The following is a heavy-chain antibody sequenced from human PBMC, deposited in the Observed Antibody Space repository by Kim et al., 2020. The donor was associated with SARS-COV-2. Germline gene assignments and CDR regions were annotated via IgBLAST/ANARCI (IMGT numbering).Heavy chain of an antibody. Sequence: YARPGKGRFSNSRDNAKNSLYLQMNSLSAEETAVYYSARVRGIIWWMDYWGQGTLGTVSS. CDR3: ARVRGIIWWMDY. V-gene: IGHV3-11*04. D-gene: IGHD3-10*01. J-gene: IGHJ4*02.